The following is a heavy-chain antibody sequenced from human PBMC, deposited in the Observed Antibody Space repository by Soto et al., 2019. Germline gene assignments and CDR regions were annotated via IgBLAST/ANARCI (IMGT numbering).Heavy chain of an antibody. CDR3: ARGRYGDY. J-gene: IGHJ4*02. Sequence: QVHLVQSGAEVKKPGASVKVSCKGSGYTFTSYGITWVRQAPGQGLEWMGWISAHSGNTDYAQRLQGRVTVTRDPSTTTAYMELRSLRSDDTAVYYCARGRYGDYWGQGDLVTVSS. V-gene: IGHV1-18*01. D-gene: IGHD1-1*01. CDR1: GYTFTSYG. CDR2: ISAHSGNT.